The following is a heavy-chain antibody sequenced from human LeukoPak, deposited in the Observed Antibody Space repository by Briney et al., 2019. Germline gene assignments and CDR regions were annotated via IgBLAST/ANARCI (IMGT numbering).Heavy chain of an antibody. CDR1: GGSISSYY. CDR2: IYTSGST. Sequence: SETLSLTCTVSGGSISSYYWSWIRQPPGKGLEWIGYIYTSGSTNYNPSLKSRVTISVDTSKNQFSLKLSPVTAADTAVYYCARSRGGASGPFDYWGQGTLVTVSS. D-gene: IGHD3-16*01. V-gene: IGHV4-4*09. J-gene: IGHJ4*02. CDR3: ARSRGGASGPFDY.